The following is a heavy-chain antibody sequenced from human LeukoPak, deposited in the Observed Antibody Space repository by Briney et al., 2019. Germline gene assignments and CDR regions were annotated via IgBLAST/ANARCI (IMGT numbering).Heavy chain of an antibody. V-gene: IGHV1-69*05. CDR3: ARDIGLEGYYYYGMDV. J-gene: IGHJ6*02. Sequence: SVKVSCKASGGTFSSYAISWVRQAPGQGLEWMGGIIPIFGTANYAQKFQGRVTITTGESTSTAYMELSSLRSEDTAVYYCARDIGLEGYYYYGMDVWGQGTTVTVSS. CDR2: IIPIFGTA. CDR1: GGTFSSYA. D-gene: IGHD3-3*01.